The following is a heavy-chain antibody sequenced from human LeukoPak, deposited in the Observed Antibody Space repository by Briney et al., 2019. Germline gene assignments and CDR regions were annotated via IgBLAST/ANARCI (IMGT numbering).Heavy chain of an antibody. J-gene: IGHJ4*02. CDR2: IYYSGST. CDR3: ARLRSTGSWYFDY. Sequence: SETLSLTCTVSGGSFSPYYWIWLRQPPGKGLEWIGYIYYSGSTNYNPSLQSRVTISVDTSKNQFSLKLSSVTAADTAVYYCARLRSTGSWYFDYWGQGTLVTVSS. D-gene: IGHD1-14*01. CDR1: GGSFSPYY. V-gene: IGHV4-59*08.